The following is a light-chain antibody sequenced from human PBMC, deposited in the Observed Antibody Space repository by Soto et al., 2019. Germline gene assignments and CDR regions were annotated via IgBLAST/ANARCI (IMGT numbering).Light chain of an antibody. Sequence: QSVLTQPASVSGSPGQSITVSCTGTSSDVGGYDYVSWYQQHPGNAPKLLISDVTNRPSGVSNRFSGSKSGNTASLTISGLQIEHEADYYCTSYTSSSTYVFGTGSKVTVL. CDR3: TSYTSSSTYV. V-gene: IGLV2-14*01. CDR2: DVT. J-gene: IGLJ1*01. CDR1: SSDVGGYDY.